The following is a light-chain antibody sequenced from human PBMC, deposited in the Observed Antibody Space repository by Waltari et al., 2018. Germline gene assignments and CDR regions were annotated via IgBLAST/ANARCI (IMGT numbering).Light chain of an antibody. CDR3: QQYVESPAT. CDR1: QSVRIY. J-gene: IGKJ1*01. V-gene: IGKV3-20*01. CDR2: HAS. Sequence: EIVLTQSPGTVSLSPGDRATFSYWACQSVRIYLAWYQQKPGQAPRLLIYHASSRATGIPDRFSGSGSGTDFRLTISRLEPEDFAMYYCQQYVESPATFGQGTKVEIK.